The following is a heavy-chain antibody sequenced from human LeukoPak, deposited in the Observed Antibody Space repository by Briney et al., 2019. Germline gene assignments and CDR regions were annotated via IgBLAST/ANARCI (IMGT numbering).Heavy chain of an antibody. CDR3: ARDREVVAFDI. CDR1: GFTFSSYS. CDR2: ISSSGSYI. J-gene: IGHJ3*02. Sequence: GGSLRLSCAASGFTFSSYSMNWVRQAPGKGLEWVSSISSSGSYIYYADSVKGRFTISRDNSKNSLYLQMNSLRAEDTAVYYCARDREVVAFDIWGQGTMVTVSS. V-gene: IGHV3-21*04. D-gene: IGHD2-15*01.